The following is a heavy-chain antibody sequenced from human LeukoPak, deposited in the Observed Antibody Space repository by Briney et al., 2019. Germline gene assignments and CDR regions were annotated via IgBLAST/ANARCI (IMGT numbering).Heavy chain of an antibody. CDR2: IAYDGSNK. V-gene: IGHV3-30-3*01. D-gene: IGHD1-1*01. CDR3: ARGGTGIIHFYYGMDV. J-gene: IGHJ6*02. Sequence: GSLRLSCAASGFPFSSYAMYWVRQAPGKGLEWVAVIAYDGSNKYYADSVKGRFTISRDNSKNTLYLQMNSLRAEDTAVYYCARGGTGIIHFYYGMDVWGQGTTVTVSS. CDR1: GFPFSSYA.